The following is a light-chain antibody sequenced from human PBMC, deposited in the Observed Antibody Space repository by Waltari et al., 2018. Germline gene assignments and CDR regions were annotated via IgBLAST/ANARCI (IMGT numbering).Light chain of an antibody. CDR2: DVS. CDR3: CSDAGGSVI. CDR1: TSDVGGYRY. J-gene: IGLJ2*01. Sequence: QSALTQPRSVSGSPGQSVTIFCTGTTSDVGGYRYVSWYQQHPGKAPKVLIYDVSKRPSGVLHRFFGSKSGTTASLTISGLQPEDEADYYCCSDAGGSVIFGGGTKLTVL. V-gene: IGLV2-11*01.